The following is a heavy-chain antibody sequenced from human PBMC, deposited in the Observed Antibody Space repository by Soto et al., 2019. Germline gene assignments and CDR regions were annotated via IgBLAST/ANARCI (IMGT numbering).Heavy chain of an antibody. D-gene: IGHD3-22*01. CDR1: GFVFSNFG. CDR3: ALIMGYYYDSSGHTLDY. CDR2: IWYDGSKQ. Sequence: GGSLRLSCVVSGFVFSNFGMHWVRQAPDKGLEWLAVIWYDGSKQYYGDSVKGRFTISRDNSRNTLYLQMNSLRAEDTAVYYCALIMGYYYDSSGHTLDYWGQGTLVTVSS. V-gene: IGHV3-33*03. J-gene: IGHJ4*02.